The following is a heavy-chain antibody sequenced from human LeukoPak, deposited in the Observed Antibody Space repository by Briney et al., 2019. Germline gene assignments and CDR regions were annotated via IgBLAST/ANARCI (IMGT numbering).Heavy chain of an antibody. CDR1: GFTFSSYW. V-gene: IGHV3-48*04. D-gene: IGHD1-1*01. CDR2: ISSSGSTI. J-gene: IGHJ5*02. CDR3: ARDLPVQLERQAFDP. Sequence: LPGGSLRLSCAASGFTFSSYWMSWVRQAPGKGLEWVSYISSSGSTIYYADSVKGRFTISRDNAKNSLYLQMNSLRAEDTAVYYCARDLPVQLERQAFDPWGQGTLVTVSS.